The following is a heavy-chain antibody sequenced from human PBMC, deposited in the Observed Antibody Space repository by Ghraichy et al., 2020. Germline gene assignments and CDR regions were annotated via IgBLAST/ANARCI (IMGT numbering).Heavy chain of an antibody. CDR3: AREAYYDSSGYGPSNWFDP. CDR2: IYSGGST. Sequence: GESLNISCAASGFTVSSNYMSWVRQAPGKGLEWVSVIYSGGSTYYADSVKGRFTISRDNSKNTLYLQMNSLRAEDTAVYYCAREAYYDSSGYGPSNWFDPWGQGTLVTVSS. CDR1: GFTVSSNY. J-gene: IGHJ5*02. D-gene: IGHD3-22*01. V-gene: IGHV3-53*01.